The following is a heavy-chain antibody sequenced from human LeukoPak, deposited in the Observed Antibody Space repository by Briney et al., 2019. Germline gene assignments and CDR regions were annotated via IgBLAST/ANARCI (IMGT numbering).Heavy chain of an antibody. CDR2: INSDGSEG. J-gene: IGHJ4*02. D-gene: IGHD3-9*01. V-gene: IGHV3-7*03. CDR1: GFTFSGFW. CDR3: AKDIRLRYFDWSIDY. Sequence: HPGGSLRLSCAVSGFTFSGFWMSWSRQAPGKGLEWVASINSDGSEGYYADVVKGRFTISRDNAKNSLYLQMNSLRAEDTALYYCAKDIRLRYFDWSIDYWGQGTLVTVSS.